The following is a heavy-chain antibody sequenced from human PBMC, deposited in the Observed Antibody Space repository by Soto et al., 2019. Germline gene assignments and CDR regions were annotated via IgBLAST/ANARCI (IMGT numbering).Heavy chain of an antibody. Sequence: ASVKVSCEASGYTFTSYYMHWVRQAPGQGLEWMGIINSSGGSTSYAQKFQGRVTMTRDTSTSTVYMELSSLRSEDTAVYYCASSRPGYSGYDDAFDIWGQGTMVTVSS. V-gene: IGHV1-46*03. CDR3: ASSRPGYSGYDDAFDI. CDR1: GYTFTSYY. J-gene: IGHJ3*02. CDR2: INSSGGST. D-gene: IGHD5-12*01.